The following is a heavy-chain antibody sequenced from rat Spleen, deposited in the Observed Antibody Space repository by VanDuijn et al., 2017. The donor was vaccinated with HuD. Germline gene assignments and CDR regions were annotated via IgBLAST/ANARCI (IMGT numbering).Heavy chain of an antibody. V-gene: IGHV3-1*01. Sequence: EVQLQESGPGLVKPSQSLSLTCSVTGYSIPSNYWGWIRKFPGNKMEWMAYIGYSGDTDYNPSLKSRISITRDTSKNQFFLQLNSVTTEDTATYYCARGKQLYRDYVMDAWGQGTSVTVSS. CDR2: IGYSGDT. CDR3: ARGKQLYRDYVMDA. CDR1: GYSIPSNY. D-gene: IGHD1-2*01. J-gene: IGHJ4*01.